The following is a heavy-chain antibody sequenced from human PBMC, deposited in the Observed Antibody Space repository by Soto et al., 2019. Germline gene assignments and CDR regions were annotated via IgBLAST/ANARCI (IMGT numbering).Heavy chain of an antibody. CDR1: GFTFSSYA. CDR2: ISGSGGST. J-gene: IGHJ4*02. D-gene: IGHD2-8*02. CDR3: AKLWLWARGPWWGNDY. V-gene: IGHV3-23*01. Sequence: EVQLLESGGGLVQPGGSLRLSCAASGFTFSSYAMSWVRQAPGKGLEWVSAISGSGGSTYYADSVKGRFTISRDNSKNTLYLQMNSLRAEDTAVYYCAKLWLWARGPWWGNDYWGQGTLVTVSS.